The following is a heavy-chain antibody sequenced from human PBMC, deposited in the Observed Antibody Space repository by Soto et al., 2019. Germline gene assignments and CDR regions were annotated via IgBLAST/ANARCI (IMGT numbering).Heavy chain of an antibody. V-gene: IGHV1-3*01. CDR3: ARSPTSSSGGCWFDP. D-gene: IGHD6-6*01. Sequence: ASVKVSCKASGYTFTSYAMHWVRQAPGQRLEWMGWINAGNGNTKYSQKFQGRVTITRDTSASTAYMELSSLGSEDTAVYYCARSPTSSSGGCWFDPWGQGTLVTVSS. CDR2: INAGNGNT. CDR1: GYTFTSYA. J-gene: IGHJ5*02.